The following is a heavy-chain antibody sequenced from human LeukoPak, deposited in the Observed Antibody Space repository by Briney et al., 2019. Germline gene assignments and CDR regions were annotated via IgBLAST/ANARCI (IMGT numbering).Heavy chain of an antibody. CDR1: GGSISSYY. J-gene: IGHJ3*02. Sequence: SETLSLTCTVSGGSISSYYWSWIRQPPGKGLEWIGYIYYSGSTNYNPSLKSRVTISVDTSKNQFSLKLSSVTAADTAVYYCARDDSSGYYYGKRAFDIWGQGTMVTVSS. CDR3: ARDDSSGYYYGKRAFDI. V-gene: IGHV4-59*01. D-gene: IGHD3-22*01. CDR2: IYYSGST.